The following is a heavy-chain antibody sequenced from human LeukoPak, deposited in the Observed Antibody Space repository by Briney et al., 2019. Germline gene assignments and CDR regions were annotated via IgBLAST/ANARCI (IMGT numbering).Heavy chain of an antibody. D-gene: IGHD6-13*01. CDR1: GFTFDDYA. V-gene: IGHV3-43*02. J-gene: IGHJ4*02. CDR2: IAGDGGST. CDR3: TKDSLAAAGFFDS. Sequence: GGSLRLSCAASGFTFDDYAMHWVRQAPGKGLEWVSLIAGDGGSTYYTDSVKGRFTISRDNSRNSLYLQMNSLRIEDSGLYYCTKDSLAAAGFFDSWGQGTLVIVSS.